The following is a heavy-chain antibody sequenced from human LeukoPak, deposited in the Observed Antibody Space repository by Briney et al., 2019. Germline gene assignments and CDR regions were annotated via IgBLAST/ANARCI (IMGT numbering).Heavy chain of an antibody. V-gene: IGHV4-59*08. CDR3: ASSVVPPDYYYYDMDV. CDR1: GASITTYY. J-gene: IGHJ6*02. CDR2: IYYSGSA. Sequence: KPSETLSLTCTVSGASITTYYWSWIRQPPGKGLEWIGYIYYSGSANYNPSLKRRITISVDTSKNQFSLRLSSVTAADTAVYYCASSVVPPDYYYYDMDVWGQGTTVTVSS. D-gene: IGHD4-23*01.